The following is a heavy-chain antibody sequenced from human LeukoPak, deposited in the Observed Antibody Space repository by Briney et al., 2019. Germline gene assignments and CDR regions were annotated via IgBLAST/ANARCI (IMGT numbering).Heavy chain of an antibody. V-gene: IGHV1-46*01. CDR2: INPSGNST. D-gene: IGHD4/OR15-4a*01. Sequence: ASVKVSCKASGYTFTSYYMHWVRQAPGQGLEWMGLINPSGNSTSYAQKFQGRLSLTRDMSTSTDYMELSSLRSEDTAVYYCARRAGAYSHPYDYWGQGTLVTVSS. CDR3: ARRAGAYSHPYDY. J-gene: IGHJ4*02. CDR1: GYTFTSYY.